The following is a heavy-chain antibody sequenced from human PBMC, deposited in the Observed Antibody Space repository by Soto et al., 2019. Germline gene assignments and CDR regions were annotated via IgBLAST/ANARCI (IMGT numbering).Heavy chain of an antibody. Sequence: EVQLVESGGGLVQPGGSLRLSCAASGFTFSTYWMSWVRQAPGKGLEWVANIKQDGSETYYVDSVRGRFTIYRDNAKNSLFLQMNSLRAEDAAVFYCARYSIVPTSRRWGYYYGMDVWGQGTTVTGSS. J-gene: IGHJ6*02. D-gene: IGHD2-2*01. V-gene: IGHV3-7*05. CDR2: IKQDGSET. CDR1: GFTFSTYW. CDR3: ARYSIVPTSRRWGYYYGMDV.